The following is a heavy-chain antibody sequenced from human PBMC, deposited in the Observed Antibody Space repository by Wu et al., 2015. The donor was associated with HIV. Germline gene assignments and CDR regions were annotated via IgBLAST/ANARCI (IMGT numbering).Heavy chain of an antibody. J-gene: IGHJ4*02. CDR2: INPISRGT. CDR3: ARTTLYDRTGSYYGFDY. D-gene: IGHD3-22*01. Sequence: QVQLVQSGAEVKKPGASMKVSCKASGYTFIGDYXHWVRQAPGQGLEWMGMINPISRGTVYAQKFQGRVTMTGDTSTTTVYMEMSSLRSEDTAMYYCARTTLYDRTGSYYGFDYWGQGTLVTVSS. CDR1: GYTFIGDY. V-gene: IGHV1-46*01.